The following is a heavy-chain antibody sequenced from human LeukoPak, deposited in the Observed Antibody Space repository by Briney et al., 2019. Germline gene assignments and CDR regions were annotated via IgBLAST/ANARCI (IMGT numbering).Heavy chain of an antibody. CDR2: ISSGSLYI. D-gene: IGHD2-15*01. J-gene: IGHJ3*02. CDR3: ARSGGSRGDAFDI. V-gene: IGHV3-21*01. CDR1: GFTFSSYN. Sequence: GGSLRLSCAASGFTFSSYNMNWVRQAPGKGLEWVSFISSGSLYIYYADSLKGRFTFSRDNAKNSLYLQMNSLRADDTAVYYCARSGGSRGDAFDIWGQGTMVTVSS.